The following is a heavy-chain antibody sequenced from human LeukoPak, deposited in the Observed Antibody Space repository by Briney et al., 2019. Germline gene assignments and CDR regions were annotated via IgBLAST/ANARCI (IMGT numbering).Heavy chain of an antibody. D-gene: IGHD2-15*01. Sequence: PGGSLRLSCAASGFTFSSYSMNWVRQAPGKGLEWVSYISSSSSTIYYADSVKGRFTISGDNAKNSLYLQMNSLRDEDTAVYYCARDGVVVVAATSGGYYGMDVWGQGTTVTVSS. CDR2: ISSSSSTI. CDR1: GFTFSSYS. CDR3: ARDGVVVVAATSGGYYGMDV. J-gene: IGHJ6*02. V-gene: IGHV3-48*02.